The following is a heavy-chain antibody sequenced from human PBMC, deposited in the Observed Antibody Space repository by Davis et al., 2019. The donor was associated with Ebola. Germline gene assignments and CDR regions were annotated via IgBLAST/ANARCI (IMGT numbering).Heavy chain of an antibody. CDR2: INAGNGNT. D-gene: IGHD5-18*01. CDR3: ASGTAMVTPYYYYYGMDV. Sequence: ALVKVSCKASGYTFTSYAMHWVRQAPGQRLEWMGWINAGNGNTKYSQKFQGRVTITRDTSASTAYMELSSLRSEDTAVYYCASGTAMVTPYYYYYGMDVWGQGTTVTVSS. CDR1: GYTFTSYA. V-gene: IGHV1-3*01. J-gene: IGHJ6*02.